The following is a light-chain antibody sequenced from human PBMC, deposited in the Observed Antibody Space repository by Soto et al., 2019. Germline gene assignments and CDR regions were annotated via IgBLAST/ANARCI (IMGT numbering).Light chain of an antibody. V-gene: IGLV4-69*01. CDR2: LNSDGRH. CDR1: TGHSRYA. J-gene: IGLJ2*01. Sequence: QPVLTQSPSASASLGASVKLTCTLSTGHSRYAIAWHQQQPEKGPRYLMNLNSDGRHSKGDGIPDRFSGSSSGADRYLTISSLQSVDEADYYCQTWDTGIQVFGGGTKLTVL. CDR3: QTWDTGIQV.